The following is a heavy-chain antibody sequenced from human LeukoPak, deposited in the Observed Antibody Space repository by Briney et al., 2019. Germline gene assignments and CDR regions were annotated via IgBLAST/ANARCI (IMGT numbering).Heavy chain of an antibody. D-gene: IGHD1-1*01. V-gene: IGHV3-48*01. Sequence: PGGSLRLSCAASGFTFSSYSMNWVRQAPGKGLEWVSYISSSSTIYYADSVKGRFTISRDNAKNSLYLQMNSLRAEDTAVYYCARETSKDNAFDIWGQGTMVTVSS. CDR3: ARETSKDNAFDI. J-gene: IGHJ3*02. CDR2: ISSSSTI. CDR1: GFTFSSYS.